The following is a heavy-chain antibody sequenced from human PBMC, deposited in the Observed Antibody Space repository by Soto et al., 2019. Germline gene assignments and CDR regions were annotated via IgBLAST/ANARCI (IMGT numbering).Heavy chain of an antibody. CDR2: INHSGST. Sequence: QVQLQQWGAGLLKPSETLSLTCAVYGGSFSGYCWTWIRQPPGTGLEWIGEINHSGSTNYNPSLKSRVTISVDTSKNHFSLKLTSVTAADTAVYYCARDKISGLFDYWAQGTLVTVSS. J-gene: IGHJ4*02. V-gene: IGHV4-34*01. CDR1: GGSFSGYC. CDR3: ARDKISGLFDY.